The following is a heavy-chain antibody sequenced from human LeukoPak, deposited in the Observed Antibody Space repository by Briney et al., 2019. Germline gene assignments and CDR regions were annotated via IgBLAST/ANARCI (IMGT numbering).Heavy chain of an antibody. D-gene: IGHD3-22*01. CDR3: ARRGVVIRVILVGFHKEAYYFDS. V-gene: IGHV3-23*01. J-gene: IGHJ4*02. CDR2: ISDSGGST. CDR1: GIILSNYG. Sequence: SGGSLRLSCAVSGIILSNYGISWVRQAPGKGLEWVAGISDSGGSTNYADSVKGRFTISRDNPKNTLYLQMNSLRAEDTAVYFCARRGVVIRVILVGFHKEAYYFDSWGQGALVTVSS.